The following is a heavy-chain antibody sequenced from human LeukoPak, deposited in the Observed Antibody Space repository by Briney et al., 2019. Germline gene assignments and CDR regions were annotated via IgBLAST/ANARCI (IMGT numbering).Heavy chain of an antibody. CDR3: ARGNVNMVATIENY. Sequence: QTGGSLRLSCAASGFTFSTYSMNWVRQAPGKXXXXXXVISSDGSMRDYGDSVKGRFTVSRDNSKSTLYLQMNSLSGDDTSLYYCARGNVNMVATIENYWGQGTLVTVSS. J-gene: IGHJ4*02. D-gene: IGHD5-12*01. V-gene: IGHV3-30*03. CDR2: ISSDGSMR. CDR1: GFTFSTYS.